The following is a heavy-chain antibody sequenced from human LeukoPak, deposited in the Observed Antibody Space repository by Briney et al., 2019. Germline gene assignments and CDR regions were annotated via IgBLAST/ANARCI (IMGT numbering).Heavy chain of an antibody. D-gene: IGHD1-26*01. Sequence: GGSLRLSCAASGFTFSSYWMSWVRQAPGKGLEWVANIKQDGSEKCYVDSVKGRFTISRDNAKNSLYLQMNSLRAEDTAVYYCARESGSYSPAFDYWGQGTLVTVSS. J-gene: IGHJ4*02. CDR1: GFTFSSYW. V-gene: IGHV3-7*01. CDR2: IKQDGSEK. CDR3: ARESGSYSPAFDY.